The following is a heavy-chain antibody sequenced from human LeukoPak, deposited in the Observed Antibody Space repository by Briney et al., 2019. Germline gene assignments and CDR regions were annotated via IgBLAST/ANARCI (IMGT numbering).Heavy chain of an antibody. V-gene: IGHV4-34*01. CDR1: GGSFSGYY. D-gene: IGHD2-15*01. Sequence: PSETLSLTCAVYGGSFSGYYWSWIRQPPGKGLEWIGEINHSGSTNYNPSLKSRVTISVDTSKNQFSLKLSSVTAADTAVYYCARSCSGGSCGGYWGQGTLVTVSS. CDR2: INHSGST. CDR3: ARSCSGGSCGGY. J-gene: IGHJ4*02.